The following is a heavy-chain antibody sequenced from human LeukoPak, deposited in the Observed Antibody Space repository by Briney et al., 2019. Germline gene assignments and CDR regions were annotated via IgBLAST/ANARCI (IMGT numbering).Heavy chain of an antibody. CDR3: ARGGSRSSSWFDP. CDR1: GFTFSSYS. D-gene: IGHD6-6*01. V-gene: IGHV3-21*01. J-gene: IGHJ5*02. CDR2: ISSSSSYI. Sequence: PGGSLRLSCAASGFTFSSYSMNWVCQAPGKGLEWVSSISSSSSYIYYAESVKGRFTISRDNAKNSLYLQMNSLRAEDTAVYYCARGGSRSSSWFDPWGQGTLVTVSS.